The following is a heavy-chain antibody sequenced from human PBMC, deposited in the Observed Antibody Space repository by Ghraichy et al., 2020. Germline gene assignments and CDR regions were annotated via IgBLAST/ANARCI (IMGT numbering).Heavy chain of an antibody. CDR3: ARDAVYNSRWLGTFDP. CDR2: ISDSSSTR. J-gene: IGHJ5*02. Sequence: GGSLRLSCAASGFSFSTYSMNWVRQAPGKGLEWVSYISDSSSTRYYTDSVRGRFTISRDNAKNSLYLQMNSLRDDDTAVYYCARDAVYNSRWLGTFDPWGQGTLVTVSS. V-gene: IGHV3-48*02. D-gene: IGHD5-24*01. CDR1: GFSFSTYS.